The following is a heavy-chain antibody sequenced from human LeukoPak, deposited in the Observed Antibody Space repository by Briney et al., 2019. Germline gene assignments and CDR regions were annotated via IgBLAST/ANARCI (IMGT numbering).Heavy chain of an antibody. V-gene: IGHV3-66*01. CDR3: ASGDTFDM. J-gene: IGHJ3*02. CDR1: GFTVSSNP. Sequence: GGSLRLSCAASGFTVSSNPMSWVRQDPGKGLEWVSVIYSGGSTYYADSVKGRFIVSRDKSKNMLYLQMSSLRADDTAVYYCASGDTFDMWGQGTMVTVSS. CDR2: IYSGGST.